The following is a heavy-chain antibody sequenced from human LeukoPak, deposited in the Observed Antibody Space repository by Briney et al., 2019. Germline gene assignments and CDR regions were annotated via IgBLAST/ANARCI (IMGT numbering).Heavy chain of an antibody. J-gene: IGHJ4*02. V-gene: IGHV4-59*08. CDR1: GGSISSYY. D-gene: IGHD3-22*01. CDR3: ARSHYYDSSGYYYYFDY. Sequence: SETLSLTCTVSGGSISSYYWSWIRQPPGKGLEWIGYIYYSGSTNYNPSLKSRLTISVDTSKNQFSLKLSSVTAADTALYYCARSHYYDSSGYYYYFDYWGQGILVTVSS. CDR2: IYYSGST.